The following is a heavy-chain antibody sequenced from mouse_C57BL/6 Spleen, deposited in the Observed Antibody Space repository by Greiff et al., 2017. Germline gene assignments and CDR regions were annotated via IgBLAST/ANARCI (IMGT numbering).Heavy chain of an antibody. CDR2: IYPGDGDT. J-gene: IGHJ4*01. CDR3: AISANLPDVAMDC. CDR1: GYAFSSYW. Sequence: VKLVEPGAELVKPGASVKISCKASGYAFSSYWMNWVKQRPGKGLEWIGQIYPGDGDTNYNGKFKGKDPLTAEKSSSTAYIQLSSLTSEDSAVYFCAISANLPDVAMDCWGQGTSVTVSS. V-gene: IGHV1-80*01.